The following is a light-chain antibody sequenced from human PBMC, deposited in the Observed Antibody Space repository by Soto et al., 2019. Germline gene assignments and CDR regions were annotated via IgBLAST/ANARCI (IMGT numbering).Light chain of an antibody. Sequence: EIVMTQSPATLSVSPGERATLSCRASQSVSRNLAWYQQNPGQAPRLLIYGASTRATGIPARFGGSGSGTEFTLTINSLQSEDFAVYYCQQYNSFFTFGPGTKVDIK. CDR2: GAS. CDR1: QSVSRN. V-gene: IGKV3-15*01. J-gene: IGKJ3*01. CDR3: QQYNSFFT.